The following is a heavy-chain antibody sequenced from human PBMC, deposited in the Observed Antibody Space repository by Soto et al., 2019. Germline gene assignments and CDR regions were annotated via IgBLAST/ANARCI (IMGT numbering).Heavy chain of an antibody. J-gene: IGHJ4*02. D-gene: IGHD3-10*01. Sequence: GGSLRLSCGASGFTFRSYWMHWVRQAPGKGLVWVSSIAGTGDNTYHADSVKGRFTISRDSSENTLYLQMSGLRAEDTAVYYCAKPGSGQLPYYFDHWGQGTLVTVSS. V-gene: IGHV3-23*01. CDR2: IAGTGDNT. CDR3: AKPGSGQLPYYFDH. CDR1: GFTFRSYW.